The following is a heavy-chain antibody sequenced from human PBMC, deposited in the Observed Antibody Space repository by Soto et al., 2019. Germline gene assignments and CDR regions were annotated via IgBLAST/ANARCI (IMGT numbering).Heavy chain of an antibody. V-gene: IGHV1-69*08. CDR2: IIPILGIA. CDR3: ARDRGAYYDILTGYYPFDY. Sequence: QVPLVQSGAEVKQPGSSVKVSCKASGGTFSSYTISWVRQAPGQGLEWMGRIIPILGIANYAQKFQGRVTITADKSTSTAYMELSSLRSEDTAVYYCARDRGAYYDILTGYYPFDYWGQGTLVTVSS. J-gene: IGHJ4*02. D-gene: IGHD3-9*01. CDR1: GGTFSSYT.